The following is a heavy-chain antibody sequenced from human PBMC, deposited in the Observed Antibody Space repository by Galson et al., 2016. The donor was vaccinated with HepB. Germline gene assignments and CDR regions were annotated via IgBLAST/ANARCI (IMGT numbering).Heavy chain of an antibody. D-gene: IGHD6-19*01. Sequence: SLRLSCAASGFTFGTYGMNWVRQAPGKGLEWLSYISGSSDLIHYADSVKGRFTITRDSAKNSLYLQMNSLRDEDTAVYYWARGSTGSDNWFGPWGQGTLGTVPS. V-gene: IGHV3-48*02. J-gene: IGHJ5*02. CDR1: GFTFGTYG. CDR2: ISGSSDLI. CDR3: ARGSTGSDNWFGP.